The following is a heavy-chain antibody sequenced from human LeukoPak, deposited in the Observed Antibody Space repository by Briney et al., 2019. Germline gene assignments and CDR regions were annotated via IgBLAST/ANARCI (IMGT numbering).Heavy chain of an antibody. D-gene: IGHD1-26*01. CDR3: ARDQGLVGTTTPDY. CDR1: GYTLTEYY. V-gene: IGHV1-2*02. CDR2: IIPDSGGT. Sequence: GASVKVSCKASGYTLTEYYIHWVRQAPGQGLEWMGFIIPDSGGTTYQQNFQGRLTMTRDTSISTFYMELSSLRPDDTAIYYCARDQGLVGTTTPDYWGQGTLVTVSS. J-gene: IGHJ4*02.